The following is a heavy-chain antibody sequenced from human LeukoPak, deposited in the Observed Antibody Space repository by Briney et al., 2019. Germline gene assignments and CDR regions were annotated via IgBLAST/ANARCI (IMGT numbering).Heavy chain of an antibody. V-gene: IGHV3-74*01. CDR1: GFTFSSYW. J-gene: IGHJ5*02. Sequence: GGSLRLSCAASGFTFSSYWMHWVRQAPGKGLVWVSRINSDGSSTSYADSVKGRFTISRDNAKNTLYLQMNSLRAEDTAVYYCAHEWIQLWYGRINWFDPWGQGTLVTVSS. D-gene: IGHD5-18*01. CDR3: AHEWIQLWYGRINWFDP. CDR2: INSDGSST.